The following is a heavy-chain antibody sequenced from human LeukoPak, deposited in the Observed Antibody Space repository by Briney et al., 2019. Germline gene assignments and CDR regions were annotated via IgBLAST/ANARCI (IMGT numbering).Heavy chain of an antibody. V-gene: IGHV3-23*01. CDR1: GFTFSSYG. D-gene: IGHD6-19*01. Sequence: GGTLRLSCAASGFTFSSYGMSWVRQAPGKGLEWVSAISGSGGSTYYADSVKGRFTISRDNSKNTLYLQMNSLRAEDTAVYYCAKDGLYSSGWYGDWFDPWGQGTLVTVSS. J-gene: IGHJ5*02. CDR3: AKDGLYSSGWYGDWFDP. CDR2: ISGSGGST.